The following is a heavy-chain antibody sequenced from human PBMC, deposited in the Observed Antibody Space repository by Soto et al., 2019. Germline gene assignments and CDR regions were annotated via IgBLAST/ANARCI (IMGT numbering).Heavy chain of an antibody. Sequence: ASVKVSCKASGYTFSSYGLSWVRQAPGQGLEWMGWISAYNGNTNYAQNLQGRVTTTTDTSTSTAYMELRSLRSDDTAVYYCARDGSGWPLQHWGQGTLVTVSS. CDR1: GYTFSSYG. D-gene: IGHD6-19*01. V-gene: IGHV1-18*01. CDR2: ISAYNGNT. CDR3: ARDGSGWPLQH. J-gene: IGHJ1*01.